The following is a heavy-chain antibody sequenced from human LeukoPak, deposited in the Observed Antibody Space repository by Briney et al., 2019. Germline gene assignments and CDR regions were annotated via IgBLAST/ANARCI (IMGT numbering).Heavy chain of an antibody. CDR2: INHSGST. CDR1: GGSFRGYY. Sequence: SETLSLTCAVYGGSFRGYYWSWIRQPPGKGLEWIGEINHSGSTNYNPSLKSRVTISVDTSKNQFSLKLSSVTAADTAVYYCARGGKVPGANDFDYWGQGTLVTVSS. J-gene: IGHJ4*02. CDR3: ARGGKVPGANDFDY. D-gene: IGHD3-10*01. V-gene: IGHV4-34*01.